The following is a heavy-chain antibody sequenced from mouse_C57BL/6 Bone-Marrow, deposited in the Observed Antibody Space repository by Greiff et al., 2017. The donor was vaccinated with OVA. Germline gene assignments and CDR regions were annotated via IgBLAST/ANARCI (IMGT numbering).Heavy chain of an antibody. CDR2: IRIGGDYI. D-gene: IGHD2-3*01. J-gene: IGHJ4*01. Sequence: EVMLVESGEGLVKPGGSLKLSCAASGFTFSSYAMSWVRQTPEKRLEWVAYIRIGGDYIYYADTVKGRFTISRDKARNTLYLQMSRLKSEDTAMYYCTRDGYYAMDYWGQGTSVTVSS. V-gene: IGHV5-9-1*02. CDR1: GFTFSSYA. CDR3: TRDGYYAMDY.